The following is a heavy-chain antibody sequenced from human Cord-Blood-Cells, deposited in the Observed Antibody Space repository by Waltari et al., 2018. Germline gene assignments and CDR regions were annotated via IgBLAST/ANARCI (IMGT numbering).Heavy chain of an antibody. CDR2: IKQDGREK. Sequence: EVQLVESGGGLVQPGGSLRLSCAASGFTFSSYWMSWVRQAPGKGLEWVANIKQDGREKYYVDSVKGRITISRDNAKDSLYLQMNSLRAEDTAVYYCASMHVDTAMDFDLWGRGTLVTVSS. D-gene: IGHD5-18*01. J-gene: IGHJ2*01. CDR1: GFTFSSYW. CDR3: ASMHVDTAMDFDL. V-gene: IGHV3-7*05.